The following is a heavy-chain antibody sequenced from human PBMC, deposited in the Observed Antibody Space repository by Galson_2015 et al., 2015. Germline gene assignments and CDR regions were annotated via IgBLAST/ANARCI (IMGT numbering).Heavy chain of an antibody. CDR3: ARVKVSITMVRGVGGVFDY. D-gene: IGHD3-10*01. J-gene: IGHJ4*02. CDR2: INPSGGST. V-gene: IGHV1-46*01. Sequence: SVKVSCKASGYTFTSYYMHWVRQAPGQGLEWMGIINPSGGSTSYAQKFQGRVTMTRDTSTSTVYMELSSLRSEDTAVYYCARVKVSITMVRGVGGVFDYWGQGTLVTVSS. CDR1: GYTFTSYY.